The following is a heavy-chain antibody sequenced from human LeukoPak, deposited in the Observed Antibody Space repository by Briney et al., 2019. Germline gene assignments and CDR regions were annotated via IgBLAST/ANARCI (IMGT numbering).Heavy chain of an antibody. Sequence: GGSLRLSCAASGFTFSSYAMSWVRQAPGKGLEWVSAISGSGGSTYYADSVKGRFTISRDNSKNTLYLQMNSLRAKDTAVYYCAKILYGDYDLFDYWGQGTLVTVSS. J-gene: IGHJ4*02. CDR3: AKILYGDYDLFDY. CDR2: ISGSGGST. D-gene: IGHD4-17*01. V-gene: IGHV3-23*01. CDR1: GFTFSSYA.